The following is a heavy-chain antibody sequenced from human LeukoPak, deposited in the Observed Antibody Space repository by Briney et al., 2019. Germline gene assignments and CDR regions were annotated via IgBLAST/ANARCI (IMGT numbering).Heavy chain of an antibody. CDR3: AREAGPIYFYYMDV. V-gene: IGHV4-38-2*02. Sequence: SETLSLTCTVSGYSISSGYNWGWIRQPPGKGLEWIGNIYHSGSTYYNPSLKRRVTISVDTSKNQFSLKLSSVTAADTAVYYCAREAGPIYFYYMDVWSKGTTVTVSS. CDR2: IYHSGST. CDR1: GYSISSGYN. J-gene: IGHJ6*03.